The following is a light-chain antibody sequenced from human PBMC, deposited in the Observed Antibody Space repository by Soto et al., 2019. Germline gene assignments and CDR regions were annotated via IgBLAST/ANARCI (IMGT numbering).Light chain of an antibody. Sequence: AIRMTQSPSSFSASTGDRVTITCRASQGISSYLAWYQQKPGKAPKLLIYAASTLQSGVPSRFSGSGSGTDITLTIRCLQSEDFATYYCQQYYSYPCTFGPGTKVDIK. V-gene: IGKV1-8*01. CDR2: AAS. CDR3: QQYYSYPCT. J-gene: IGKJ3*01. CDR1: QGISSY.